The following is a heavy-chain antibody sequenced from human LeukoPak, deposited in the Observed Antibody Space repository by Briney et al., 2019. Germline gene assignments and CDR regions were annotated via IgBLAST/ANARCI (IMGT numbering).Heavy chain of an antibody. V-gene: IGHV4-59*10. D-gene: IGHD1-1*01. CDR3: AGRGTDLFEY. CDR1: GGPINTYY. CDR2: IYSRGNT. Sequence: SETLSLTCAVSGGPINTYYWSWIRQPAGKGLEWIGRIYSRGNTDHNPSLESRVTMSVDTSKNQFSLKLSSVTAADTAVYYCAGRGTDLFEYWGQGTLVTVSS. J-gene: IGHJ4*02.